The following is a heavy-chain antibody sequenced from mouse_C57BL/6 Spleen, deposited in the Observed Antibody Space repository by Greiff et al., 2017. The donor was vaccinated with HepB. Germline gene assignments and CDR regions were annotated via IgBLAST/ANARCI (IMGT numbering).Heavy chain of an antibody. D-gene: IGHD2-3*01. CDR2: IHPNSGST. CDR3: AADGYYGGFYYAMDY. J-gene: IGHJ4*01. Sequence: QVQLQQPGAELVKPGASVKLSCKASGYTFTSYWMHWVKQRPGQGLEWIGMIHPNSGSTNYNEKFKSKATLTVDKSSSTAYMQLSSLTSEDSAVYYCAADGYYGGFYYAMDYWGQGTSVTVSS. V-gene: IGHV1-64*01. CDR1: GYTFTSYW.